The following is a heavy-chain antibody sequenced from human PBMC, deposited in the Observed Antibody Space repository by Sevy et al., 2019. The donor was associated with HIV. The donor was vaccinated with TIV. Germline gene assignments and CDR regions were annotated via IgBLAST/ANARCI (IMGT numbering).Heavy chain of an antibody. CDR1: GGSISSYY. CDR2: IYYSGST. D-gene: IGHD5-12*01. V-gene: IGHV4-59*01. CDR3: ARAGGYSGYDYDY. J-gene: IGHJ4*02. Sequence: SESLSLTCTVSGGSISSYYWSWIRQPPGKGLEWIGNIYYSGSTNYNPSLRSRVTISVDTSKNQFSLKLSSVTATDTAVYYCARAGGYSGYDYDYWGQGTLVTVSS.